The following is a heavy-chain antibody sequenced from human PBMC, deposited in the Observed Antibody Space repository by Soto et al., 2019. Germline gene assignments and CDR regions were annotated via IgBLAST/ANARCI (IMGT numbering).Heavy chain of an antibody. V-gene: IGHV3-64*01. J-gene: IGHJ3*02. CDR1: GFTFSRYV. CDR2: INSNGDTR. D-gene: IGHD2-15*01. Sequence: GGSLRLSCAASGFTFSRYVMHWVRQAPGKGLEYVSAINSNGDTRYYANSVKGRCTISRDNSKKTLYFQMGSLRAEDMAVYYCARGHCSGGSCEDAFDSWGQGTRVTVSS. CDR3: ARGHCSGGSCEDAFDS.